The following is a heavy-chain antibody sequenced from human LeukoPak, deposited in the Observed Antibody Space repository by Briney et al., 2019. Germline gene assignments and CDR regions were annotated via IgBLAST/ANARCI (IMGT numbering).Heavy chain of an antibody. D-gene: IGHD2-2*01. CDR2: ISSSGSTI. J-gene: IGHJ4*02. Sequence: GGSLRLSCAASGFTFSDYYMSWIRQAPGKGLEWVSYISSSGSTIYYADSVKGRFPISRDNAKNSLYLQMNSLRAEDTAVYYCARGAPDIVVVPAATDFDYWGQGTLVTVSS. CDR3: ARGAPDIVVVPAATDFDY. CDR1: GFTFSDYY. V-gene: IGHV3-11*04.